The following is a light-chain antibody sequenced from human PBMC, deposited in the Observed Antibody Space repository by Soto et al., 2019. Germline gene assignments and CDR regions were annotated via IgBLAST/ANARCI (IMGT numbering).Light chain of an antibody. Sequence: EIVLTQSPDTLSLSPGEGATLSCRATQNVARSNLAWYQHRPGQSPRLLISGASTRAADTPDRFSGSGSGAEFTLTINRLEPEDCAVYYCLLFRGSPTFGPGSRVHI. CDR1: QNVARSN. CDR2: GAS. J-gene: IGKJ3*01. CDR3: LLFRGSPT. V-gene: IGKV3-20*01.